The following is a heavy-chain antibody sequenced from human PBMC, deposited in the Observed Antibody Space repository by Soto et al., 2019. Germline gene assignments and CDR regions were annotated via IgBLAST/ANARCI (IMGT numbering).Heavy chain of an antibody. V-gene: IGHV3-33*01. CDR1: GFTFKNYG. J-gene: IGHJ5*02. Sequence: PGGSLRLSCATSGFTFKNYGILWVRQAPGKGLEWVAVIWSGGRHEYYADSVKGRFTVSRDNSENTVYLQMSSLRAEDTALYYCARDVDTTSHYSRFDPWGQGTLVTVSS. CDR3: ARDVDTTSHYSRFDP. D-gene: IGHD1-26*01. CDR2: IWSGGRHE.